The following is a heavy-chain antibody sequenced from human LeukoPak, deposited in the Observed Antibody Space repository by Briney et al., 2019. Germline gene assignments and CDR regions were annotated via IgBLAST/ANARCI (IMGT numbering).Heavy chain of an antibody. V-gene: IGHV3-30*18. CDR2: ILYDGSNK. CDR3: ANHLGSGWSFLY. D-gene: IGHD6-19*01. CDR1: GFIVSSNY. Sequence: GGSLRLSCAASGFIVSSNYMSWVRQAPGKGLEWVAVILYDGSNKYYADSVKGRFTISRDNSKNTLYLQMNSLRAEDTAVYYCANHLGSGWSFLYWGQGTLVTVSS. J-gene: IGHJ4*02.